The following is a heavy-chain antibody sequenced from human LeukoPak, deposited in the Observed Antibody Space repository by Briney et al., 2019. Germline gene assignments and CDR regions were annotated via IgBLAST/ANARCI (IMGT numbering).Heavy chain of an antibody. CDR3: ARLLDWGPFDF. Sequence: PSETLSLTCTVSGGPISSHYWSWVRQTPEKGLELIGYISSSGGTKYNASLKSRVSISMDTSMNQFSLKLTSVTAADTAVFYCARLLDWGPFDFWGQGTLVTVSS. CDR1: GGPISSHY. V-gene: IGHV4-4*09. D-gene: IGHD3-16*01. CDR2: ISSSGGT. J-gene: IGHJ4*02.